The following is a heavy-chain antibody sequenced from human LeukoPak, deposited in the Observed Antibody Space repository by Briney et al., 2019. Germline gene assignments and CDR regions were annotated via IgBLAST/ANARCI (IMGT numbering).Heavy chain of an antibody. Sequence: GGSLRLSCAASGFTLSSYSMNWVRQAPGKGLEWVSSISSSSSYIYYADSVKGRFTISRDNAKNSLYLHMNSLRAEDTAVYYCARSGYSYGLSDYWGQGTPVTVSS. D-gene: IGHD5-18*01. CDR3: ARSGYSYGLSDY. V-gene: IGHV3-21*01. CDR1: GFTLSSYS. J-gene: IGHJ4*02. CDR2: ISSSSSYI.